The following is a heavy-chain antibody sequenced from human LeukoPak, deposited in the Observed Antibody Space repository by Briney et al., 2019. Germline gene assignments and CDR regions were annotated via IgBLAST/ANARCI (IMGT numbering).Heavy chain of an antibody. D-gene: IGHD2-15*01. Sequence: GGSLRLSCAASGFTFSSYGMHWVRQAPGKGLEWVAVIWYDGCNKYYADSVKGRFTISRDNSKNTLYLQMNSLRAEDTAVYYCARGPPYYCSGGSCEGHWFEPWGQGTLFTVSS. CDR1: GFTFSSYG. CDR2: IWYDGCNK. J-gene: IGHJ5*02. CDR3: ARGPPYYCSGGSCEGHWFEP. V-gene: IGHV3-33*01.